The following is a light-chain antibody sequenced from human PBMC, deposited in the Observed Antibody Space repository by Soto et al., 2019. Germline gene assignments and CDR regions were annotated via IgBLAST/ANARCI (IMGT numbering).Light chain of an antibody. Sequence: DIPMTQSPSSLSASVGDRVTITCRASQGISNYLAWYQQNPGKGPKLLIYAASTLQSGVPSRFSGSGSGTEFTLTISSLQPEDVSTYYCQEYNSGPLTFGQGTKVEIK. J-gene: IGKJ1*01. CDR2: AAS. CDR3: QEYNSGPLT. V-gene: IGKV1-27*01. CDR1: QGISNY.